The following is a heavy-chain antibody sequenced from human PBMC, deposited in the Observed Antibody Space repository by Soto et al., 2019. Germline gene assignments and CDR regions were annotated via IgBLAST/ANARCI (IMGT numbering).Heavy chain of an antibody. Sequence: QVQLVQSGAESKTPGASVKVSCKASQYNFTNYCVHWVRQAPGQGLEWMGVINPSGGSTKYAQRLRGRVTMTRDTSTNTVYMVLRSLRPEDTAVYFCARALYDTDSVPVGAESRYYVMDVWGRGTTVTVSS. CDR3: ARALYDTDSVPVGAESRYYVMDV. V-gene: IGHV1-46*01. CDR1: QYNFTNYC. J-gene: IGHJ6*02. D-gene: IGHD3-22*01. CDR2: INPSGGST.